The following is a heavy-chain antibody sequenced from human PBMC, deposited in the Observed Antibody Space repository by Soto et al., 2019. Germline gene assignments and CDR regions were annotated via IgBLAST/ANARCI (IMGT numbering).Heavy chain of an antibody. V-gene: IGHV3-23*01. J-gene: IGHJ6*02. CDR2: ISGSGGST. CDR1: GFTFSSYA. D-gene: IGHD6-19*01. CDR3: AKGGKAVAGPLGYYYGMDV. Sequence: GGSLRLSCAASGFTFSSYAMSWVRQAPGKGLEWVSAISGSGGSTYYADSVKGRFTISRDNSKNTLYLQMNSLRAEDTAVYYCAKGGKAVAGPLGYYYGMDVWGQGTTVTVSS.